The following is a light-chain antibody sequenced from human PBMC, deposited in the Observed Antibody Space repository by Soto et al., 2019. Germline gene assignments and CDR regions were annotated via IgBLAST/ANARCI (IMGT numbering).Light chain of an antibody. V-gene: IGKV2-28*01. CDR3: MQGLQPPLT. J-gene: IGKJ4*01. CDR1: RSLLHINGQNY. CDR2: LGS. Sequence: VMTQSPLSLPVTPGEPASISCRSSRSLLHINGQNYLDWYLQKPGQSPQLLIYLGSNRASGVPDGFSGSGSGTDFTLKISRLEAEDAGVYYCMQGLQPPLTFGGGTKLEIK.